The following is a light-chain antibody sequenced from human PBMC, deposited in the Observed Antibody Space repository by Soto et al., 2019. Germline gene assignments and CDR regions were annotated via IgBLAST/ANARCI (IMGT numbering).Light chain of an antibody. V-gene: IGLV2-14*01. CDR1: SSDVGGYNY. J-gene: IGLJ1*01. CDR2: EVS. CDR3: SSYTSSSYA. Sequence: QSALTQPASVSGSPGQSITISCTGTSSDVGGYNYVSWYQQHPGKAPKLMIYEVSNRPSGVSNRFSGYKSGNTASLTISGLQAEDEADYYCSSYTSSSYAFGTGTKVTVL.